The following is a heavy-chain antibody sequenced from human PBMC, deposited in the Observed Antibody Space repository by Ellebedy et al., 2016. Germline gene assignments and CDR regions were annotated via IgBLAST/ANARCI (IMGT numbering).Heavy chain of an antibody. CDR2: IKQDGSAK. CDR1: GFTFSTYW. Sequence: GESLKISCAASGFTFSTYWMHWVRQAPGKGLEWVANIKQDGSAKFYVDSVKGRFTISRDNAKNSLYLQMNSLRDEDTAVYYCARDFSGGGSYWGQGTLVTVSS. J-gene: IGHJ4*02. CDR3: ARDFSGGGSY. D-gene: IGHD2-15*01. V-gene: IGHV3-7*01.